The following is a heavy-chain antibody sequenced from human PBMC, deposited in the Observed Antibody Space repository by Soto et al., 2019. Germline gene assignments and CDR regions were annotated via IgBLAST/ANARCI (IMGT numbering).Heavy chain of an antibody. CDR1: GFTFTSYG. J-gene: IGHJ2*01. CDR2: IWYDGSKE. D-gene: IGHD2-21*01. Sequence: QVQLVESGGGVVQSGGSLRLSCAASGFTFTSYGFHWVRQAPGKGLEWVAVIWYDGSKEYYADSVKDRFTISKDNSKTTVYLQMNSLTAEDTAVYYCARDGEVGIGKFDLGLWGRGTLVTVSA. V-gene: IGHV3-33*01. CDR3: ARDGEVGIGKFDLGL.